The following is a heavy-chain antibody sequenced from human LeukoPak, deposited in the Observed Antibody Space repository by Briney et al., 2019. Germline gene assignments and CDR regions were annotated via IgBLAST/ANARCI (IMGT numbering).Heavy chain of an antibody. CDR1: GFTFSIHG. V-gene: IGHV3-33*01. D-gene: IGHD1-1*01. Sequence: LGGCLRLSCAASGFTFSIHGMHWGRQAPGKGLEWVAVVWYDGSNKYYADSVKVGFTVSRDNSKNTLFLQMNSLRAEDTAFYYCARLDESTWTRAEYFQYWGQGTLVTVSS. CDR2: VWYDGSNK. CDR3: ARLDESTWTRAEYFQY. J-gene: IGHJ1*01.